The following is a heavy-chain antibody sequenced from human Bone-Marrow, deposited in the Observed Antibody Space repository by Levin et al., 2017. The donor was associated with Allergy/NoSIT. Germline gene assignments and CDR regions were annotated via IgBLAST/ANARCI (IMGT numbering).Heavy chain of an antibody. CDR3: ARQLGNFWSGYNYFDY. Sequence: GGSLRLSCAASGFTLSDYYMSWIRQAPGKGLEWVSYIGSSGSTIYYADSVKGRFTISRDNAKNSLYLQMNSLRAEDTAVYYCARQLGNFWSGYNYFDYWGQGTLVTVSS. CDR2: IGSSGSTI. J-gene: IGHJ4*02. CDR1: GFTLSDYY. V-gene: IGHV3-11*04. D-gene: IGHD3-3*01.